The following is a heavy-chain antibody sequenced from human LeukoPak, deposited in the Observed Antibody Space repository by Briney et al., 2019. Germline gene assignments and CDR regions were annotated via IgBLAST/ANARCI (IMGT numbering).Heavy chain of an antibody. J-gene: IGHJ4*02. CDR1: GYTFTSYY. V-gene: IGHV1-8*01. CDR3: ARGDNRLRLGELSLPDY. Sequence: GASVKVSCKASGYTFTSYYMHWVRQAPGQGLEWMGWMNPNSGNTGYAQKFQGRVTMTRNTSISTAYMELSSLRSEDTAVYYCARGDNRLRLGELSLPDYWGQGTLVTVSS. CDR2: MNPNSGNT. D-gene: IGHD3-16*02.